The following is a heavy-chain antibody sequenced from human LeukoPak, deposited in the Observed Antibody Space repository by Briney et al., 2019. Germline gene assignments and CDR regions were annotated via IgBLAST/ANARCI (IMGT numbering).Heavy chain of an antibody. J-gene: IGHJ4*02. V-gene: IGHV3-64*01. Sequence: QSGGSLRLSCAASGFTFSSYAMHWVRRAPGKGLEYVSAISSNGGSTYYANSVKGRFTISRDNSKNTLYLQMGSLRAEDMAVYYCARGKVYHFDYWGQGTLVTVSS. CDR2: ISSNGGST. CDR3: ARGKVYHFDY. CDR1: GFTFSSYA.